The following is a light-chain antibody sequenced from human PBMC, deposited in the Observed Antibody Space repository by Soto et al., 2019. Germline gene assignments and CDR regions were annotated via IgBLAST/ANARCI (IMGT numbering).Light chain of an antibody. Sequence: QSVLTQPPSASLSPGQSVTISCTGTSSDVGTYSYVSWYQQHPGKAPKLMIYEVNKRPAGVPDRFSGSKSGIMASLTVSGLQAEDEADYYCSSYAGNNNLYVFGTGTKVTVL. CDR1: SSDVGTYSY. V-gene: IGLV2-8*01. J-gene: IGLJ1*01. CDR3: SSYAGNNNLYV. CDR2: EVN.